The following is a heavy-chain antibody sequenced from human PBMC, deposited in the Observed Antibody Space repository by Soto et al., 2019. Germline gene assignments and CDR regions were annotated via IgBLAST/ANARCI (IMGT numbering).Heavy chain of an antibody. Sequence: GGSLRLSCVASGFTFDDYAMHWVRQAPGKGLEWVSGISWNSGSVGYVDSVKARFTMYRDNAKNSLYLQMNSLRPEDTALYYCAKDISGRGSYYYYHGVDVWGQGAAVTVSS. D-gene: IGHD2-15*01. CDR1: GFTFDDYA. J-gene: IGHJ6*02. CDR3: AKDISGRGSYYYYHGVDV. V-gene: IGHV3-9*01. CDR2: ISWNSGSV.